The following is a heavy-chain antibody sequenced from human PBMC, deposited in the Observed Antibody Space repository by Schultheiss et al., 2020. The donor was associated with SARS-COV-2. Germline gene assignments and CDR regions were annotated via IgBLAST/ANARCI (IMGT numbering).Heavy chain of an antibody. CDR2: ISYDGSNK. CDR3: AKPPSLTGPFDY. CDR1: GFTFSSYG. Sequence: GGSLRLSCAASGFTFSSYGMHWVRQAPGKGLEWVAVISYDGSNKYYADSVKGRFTISRDNSKNTLYLQMNSLRAEDTAVYYCAKPPSLTGPFDYWGQGTLVTVSS. V-gene: IGHV3-30*12. D-gene: IGHD3-10*01. J-gene: IGHJ4*02.